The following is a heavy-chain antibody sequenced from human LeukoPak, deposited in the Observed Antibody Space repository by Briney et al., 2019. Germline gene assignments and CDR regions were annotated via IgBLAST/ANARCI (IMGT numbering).Heavy chain of an antibody. CDR1: GFTVSSNY. CDR2: IYSGGST. CDR3: ARDVAAAGTGYYYYYGMDV. D-gene: IGHD6-13*01. J-gene: IGHJ6*02. Sequence: PGGSLRLSCAASGFTVSSNYMSWVRQAPGKGLEWVSVIYSGGSTYYADSVKGRFTISRDNSKNTLYLQMNSLRAEDTAVYYCARDVAAAGTGYYYYYGMDVWGQGTTVTVSS. V-gene: IGHV3-53*05.